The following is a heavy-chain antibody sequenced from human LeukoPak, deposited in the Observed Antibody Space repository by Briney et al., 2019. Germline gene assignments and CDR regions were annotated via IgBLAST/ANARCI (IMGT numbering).Heavy chain of an antibody. CDR2: ISFDGSNE. CDR3: ARGGSSWSLDY. Sequence: PGGSLRLSCAASGFIFRNYAKHWVRQAPGKGLDWVAVISFDGSNEYYADSVKGRFTISRDNSKSTLHLQMNSLRAEDTAVYYCARGGSSWSLDYWGQGTLVTVSS. D-gene: IGHD6-13*01. J-gene: IGHJ4*02. CDR1: GFIFRNYA. V-gene: IGHV3-30*04.